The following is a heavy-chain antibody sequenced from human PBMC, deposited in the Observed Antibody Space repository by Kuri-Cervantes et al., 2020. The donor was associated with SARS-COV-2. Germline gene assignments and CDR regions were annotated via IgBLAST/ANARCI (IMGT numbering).Heavy chain of an antibody. D-gene: IGHD3-3*01. J-gene: IGHJ5*02. CDR1: GFTFSSYA. CDR3: AKLGRGSYDFWSGYYEEEWYNWFDP. V-gene: IGHV3-23*01. Sequence: GESLKISCAASGFTFSSYAMSWVRQAPGKGLEWVSAISGSGGSTYYADSVKGRFTISRDNSKNTLYLQMNSLRAEDTAVYYCAKLGRGSYDFWSGYYEEEWYNWFDPWGQGTLVTVSS. CDR2: ISGSGGST.